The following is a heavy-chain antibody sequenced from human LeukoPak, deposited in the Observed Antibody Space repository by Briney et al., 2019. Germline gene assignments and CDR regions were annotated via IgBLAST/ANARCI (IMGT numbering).Heavy chain of an antibody. CDR3: ARDLGVYNYGYSFDY. CDR2: IYTSAST. Sequence: SETLSLTCTVSAGSISGYYWNWIRQPAGKGLDWIGRIYTSASTNYNPSLKSRVTMSVDTSKNQFSLTLFSVTAADTAVYYCARDLGVYNYGYSFDYWGQGTLVTVSS. CDR1: AGSISGYY. J-gene: IGHJ4*02. D-gene: IGHD5-18*01. V-gene: IGHV4-4*07.